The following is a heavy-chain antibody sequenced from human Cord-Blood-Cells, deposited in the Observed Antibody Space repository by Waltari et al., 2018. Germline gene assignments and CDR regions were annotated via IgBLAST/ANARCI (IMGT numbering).Heavy chain of an antibody. Sequence: QVQLVQSGAEVKKPGASVKVSCKASGYTFTGYYMHWVRQAPGQGLEWMGWINPNSGGINYAQKFQGRVTMTRDTSISTAYMELSRLRSDDTAVYYCARDKIFGVAQTDYWGQGTLVTVSS. V-gene: IGHV1-2*02. CDR2: INPNSGGI. CDR3: ARDKIFGVAQTDY. D-gene: IGHD3-3*01. CDR1: GYTFTGYY. J-gene: IGHJ4*02.